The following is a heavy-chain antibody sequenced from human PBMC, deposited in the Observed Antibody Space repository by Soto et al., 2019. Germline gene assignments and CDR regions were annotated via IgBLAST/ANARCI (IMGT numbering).Heavy chain of an antibody. CDR2: IIPVLGIV. CDR1: GGTFTSYS. Sequence: QVQLVQSGAEVKKPGSSVKVSCKASGGTFTSYSITWVRQAPGQGLEWMGMIIPVLGIVNYAQKFRGRVTITAEKSTTTAYMELSSLSSEDTAVYYCASDGLGTTRRYFDSWGQGTLGTVSS. CDR3: ASDGLGTTRRYFDS. D-gene: IGHD1-1*01. V-gene: IGHV1-69*02. J-gene: IGHJ4*02.